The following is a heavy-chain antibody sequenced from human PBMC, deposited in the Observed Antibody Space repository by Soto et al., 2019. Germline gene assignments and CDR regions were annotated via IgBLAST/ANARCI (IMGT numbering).Heavy chain of an antibody. V-gene: IGHV4-31*03. CDR3: ATLDGVVPAAMPDTRFDP. D-gene: IGHD2-2*01. J-gene: IGHJ5*02. CDR1: GGSISSGGYY. CDR2: IYYSGST. Sequence: SETLSLTCTVSGGSISSGGYYWSWIRQHPGKGLEWIGYIYYSGSTYYNPSLKSRVTISVDTSKNQFSLKLGSVTAADTAVYYCATLDGVVPAAMPDTRFDPWGQGTLVTVSS.